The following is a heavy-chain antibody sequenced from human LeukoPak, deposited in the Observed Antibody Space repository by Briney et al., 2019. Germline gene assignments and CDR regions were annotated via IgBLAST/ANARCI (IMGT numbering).Heavy chain of an antibody. J-gene: IGHJ4*02. D-gene: IGHD2/OR15-2a*01. CDR3: ARGTFEHFDY. Sequence: SETLSLTCTVSGGSISSYYWSWIRQPPGKGLEWIGYIYYSGSTNYNPSLKSRVTISVDRSKNQFSLKLSSVTAADTAVYYCARGTFEHFDYWGQGTLVTVSS. V-gene: IGHV4-59*12. CDR1: GGSISSYY. CDR2: IYYSGST.